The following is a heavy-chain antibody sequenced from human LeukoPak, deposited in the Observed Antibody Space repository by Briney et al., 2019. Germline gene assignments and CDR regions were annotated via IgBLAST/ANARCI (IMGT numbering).Heavy chain of an antibody. V-gene: IGHV4-34*01. J-gene: IGHJ4*02. CDR3: ARGRTYYDYVWGSYRYRYFDY. Sequence: SETLSLTCAVYGGSFSGYYWSWIRQPPGKGLEWIGEINHSGSTNYNPSLKSRVTISVDTSKNQFFLKLSSVTAADTAVYYCARGRTYYDYVWGSYRYRYFDYWGQGTLVTVSS. CDR1: GGSFSGYY. D-gene: IGHD3-16*02. CDR2: INHSGST.